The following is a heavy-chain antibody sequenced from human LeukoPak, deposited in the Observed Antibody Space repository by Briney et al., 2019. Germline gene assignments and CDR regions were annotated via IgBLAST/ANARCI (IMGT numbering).Heavy chain of an antibody. D-gene: IGHD2-15*01. J-gene: IGHJ4*02. Sequence: PSETLSLTCAVYGRSFSGYYWTWLRQTPGKGLEWIGEINHSGITYYNPSLKSRVTISVDTSKNQFSLKLSSVTAAATAVYYCARDAPTAYCIGGTCYFDYWGQGTLVTVSS. CDR2: INHSGIT. CDR1: GRSFSGYY. CDR3: ARDAPTAYCIGGTCYFDY. V-gene: IGHV4-34*01.